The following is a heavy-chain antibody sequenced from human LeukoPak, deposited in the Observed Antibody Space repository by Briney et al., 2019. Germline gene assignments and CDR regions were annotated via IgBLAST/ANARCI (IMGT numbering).Heavy chain of an antibody. CDR2: IYYSRST. D-gene: IGHD3-10*01. CDR1: GGSINSGGYY. Sequence: SETLSLTCTVSGGSINSGGYYWSWIRQHPGKGLEWIGYIYYSRSTYYNPSLKSRVTISVDTSKNQFSLKLSSVTAADTAVYYCARRGVRGVPFDYWGQGTLVTVSS. CDR3: ARRGVRGVPFDY. J-gene: IGHJ4*02. V-gene: IGHV4-31*03.